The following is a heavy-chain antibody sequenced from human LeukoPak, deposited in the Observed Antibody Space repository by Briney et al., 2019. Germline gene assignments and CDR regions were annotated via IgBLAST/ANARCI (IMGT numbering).Heavy chain of an antibody. V-gene: IGHV4-34*01. CDR3: ARSGYSSSWYDY. CDR1: GGSFSGYY. J-gene: IGHJ4*02. CDR2: IYHSGST. D-gene: IGHD6-13*01. Sequence: KTSETLSLTCAVYGGSFSGYYWSWIRQPPGKGLEWIGEIYHSGSTNYNPSLKSRVTISVDKSKNQFSLKLSSVTAADTAVYYCARSGYSSSWYDYWGQGTLVTVSS.